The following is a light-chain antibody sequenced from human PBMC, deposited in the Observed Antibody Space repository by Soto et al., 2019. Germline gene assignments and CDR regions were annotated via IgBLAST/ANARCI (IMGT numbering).Light chain of an antibody. CDR3: QQRSSWALT. CDR1: QSVRSY. J-gene: IGKJ4*01. CDR2: DAS. Sequence: EIVLTQSPATLSLSPGERAALSCRASQSVRSYLAWYQHKPGQAPRLLIYDASNRATGIPARFSGSGSGTDFTLTISSLEPEDFAVYYCQQRSSWALTFGGGTKVEIK. V-gene: IGKV3-11*01.